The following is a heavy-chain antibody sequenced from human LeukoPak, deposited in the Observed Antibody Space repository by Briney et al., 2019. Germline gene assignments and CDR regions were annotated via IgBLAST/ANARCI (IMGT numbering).Heavy chain of an antibody. Sequence: PGGSLRLSCAASGFTFTSYAMSWVGQGPGNGLEGVSAIRGSGGSTYYADSVKGRFTISRDNSKNTLYLQMNSLRAEDTAVYYCARETAMVTDYWGQGTLVTVSS. CDR2: IRGSGGST. D-gene: IGHD5-18*01. V-gene: IGHV3-23*01. CDR1: GFTFTSYA. J-gene: IGHJ4*02. CDR3: ARETAMVTDY.